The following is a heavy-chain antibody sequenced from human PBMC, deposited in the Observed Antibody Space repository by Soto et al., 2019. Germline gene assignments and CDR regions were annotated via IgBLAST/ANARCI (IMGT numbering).Heavy chain of an antibody. CDR2: IYYSGST. D-gene: IGHD3-16*01. CDR3: GRALTRYAPIDY. V-gene: IGHV4-30-4*01. J-gene: IGHJ4*02. CDR1: GGSISSGDPC. Sequence: SETLSLTCTVSGGSISSGDPCWSWVRQPPGKGLEWIGYIYYSGSTYYNPSLKSRLSISVDTSKNRFSLEPSSVTAADTAVYYCGRALTRYAPIDYWGQGTLVTVSS.